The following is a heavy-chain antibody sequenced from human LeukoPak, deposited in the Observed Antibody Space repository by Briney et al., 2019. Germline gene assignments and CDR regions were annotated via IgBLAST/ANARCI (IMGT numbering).Heavy chain of an antibody. CDR3: ARARGYSGYEILYYFDY. V-gene: IGHV1-69*01. CDR1: GGTFSSYA. CDR2: IIPIFGTA. Sequence: SVKVSCKASGGTFSSYAISWVRQAPGQGLEWMGGIIPIFGTANYAQKFQGRVTITADESTSTAYMELSSLRSEDTAVYYCARARGYSGYEILYYFDYWGQGTLVTVSS. J-gene: IGHJ4*02. D-gene: IGHD5-12*01.